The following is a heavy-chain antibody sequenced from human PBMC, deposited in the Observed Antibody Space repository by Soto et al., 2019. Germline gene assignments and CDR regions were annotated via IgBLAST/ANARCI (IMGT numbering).Heavy chain of an antibody. CDR3: ARPTYYYDSSGPPAY. D-gene: IGHD3-22*01. J-gene: IGHJ4*02. CDR2: ISSSSSTI. V-gene: IGHV3-48*01. Sequence: PGGSLRLSCAASGFTFSTYSMNWVRQAPGKGLEWVSYISSSSSTIFYTDSVKCRFTVSRDNAKNSLYLQMNSLRAEDTAVYYWARPTYYYDSSGPPAYWGQGTLVTVSS. CDR1: GFTFSTYS.